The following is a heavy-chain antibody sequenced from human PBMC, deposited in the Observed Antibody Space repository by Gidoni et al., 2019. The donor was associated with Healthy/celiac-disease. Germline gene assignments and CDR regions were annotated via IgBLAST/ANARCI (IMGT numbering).Heavy chain of an antibody. V-gene: IGHV3-30-3*01. J-gene: IGHJ6*02. CDR3: ARDIRYFDYYYYGMDV. CDR2: ISYYGSNK. CDR1: GFTFSRSA. Sequence: QVQLVEPGGGVVQPGRSLRLSCAASGFTFSRSAMHWVRQAQGKGLEGVAVISYYGSNKYYADSVKGRFTISRDNSKNTLYLQMNSLRAEDTAVYYCARDIRYFDYYYYGMDVWGQGTTVTVSS. D-gene: IGHD3-9*01.